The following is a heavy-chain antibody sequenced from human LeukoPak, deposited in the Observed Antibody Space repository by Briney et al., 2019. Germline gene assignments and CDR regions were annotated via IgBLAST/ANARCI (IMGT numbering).Heavy chain of an antibody. Sequence: ASVKVSCKASGYTFTSYYMHWVRQAPGQGLEWMGIINPSGGSTSYAQKFQGRVTITRNTSASTAYMELSSLRSEDTAVYYCARDGYDILTGLNYYYYYGMDVWGQGTTVTVSS. V-gene: IGHV1-46*01. J-gene: IGHJ6*02. CDR1: GYTFTSYY. CDR3: ARDGYDILTGLNYYYYYGMDV. D-gene: IGHD3-9*01. CDR2: INPSGGST.